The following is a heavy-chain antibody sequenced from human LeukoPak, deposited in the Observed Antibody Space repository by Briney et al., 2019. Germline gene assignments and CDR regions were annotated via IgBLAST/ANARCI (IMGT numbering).Heavy chain of an antibody. Sequence: PSETLSLTCAVYGEPLNSYYWTWIRQSPGKGLEWIGDIFNGKTINYNPSLKSRVTISAATSSQQFSLNLKSVTAADTAVYFCASGAWATRLNSWAQGALVIVSS. CDR2: IFNGKTI. V-gene: IGHV4-34*12. CDR1: GEPLNSYY. J-gene: IGHJ4*02. CDR3: ASGAWATRLNS. D-gene: IGHD5-24*01.